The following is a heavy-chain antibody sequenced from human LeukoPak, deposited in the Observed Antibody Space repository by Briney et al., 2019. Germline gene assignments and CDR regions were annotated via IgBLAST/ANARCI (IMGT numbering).Heavy chain of an antibody. D-gene: IGHD2-2*02. V-gene: IGHV3-30*04. CDR1: GFTFSSYA. CDR3: ARGYCTSSSCYNDY. J-gene: IGHJ4*02. CDR2: MSFDVNNK. Sequence: GGSLRLSCATSGFTFSSYAFHWVRQAPGKGLEWVATMSFDVNNKYYADSVRDRFTISRDNSKNTLYLQMNSLRAEDTAVYSCARGYCTSSSCYNDYRGQGTLVTVSS.